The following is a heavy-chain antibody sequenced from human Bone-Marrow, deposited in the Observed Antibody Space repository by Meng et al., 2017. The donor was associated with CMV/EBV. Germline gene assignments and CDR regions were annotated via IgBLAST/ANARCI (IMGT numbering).Heavy chain of an antibody. J-gene: IGHJ6*02. CDR2: IKSKTDGGTT. CDR3: TTAWGYGMDV. Sequence: SLKISCAASGFTLSNAWMSWVRQAPGKGLEWVGRIKSKTDGGTTDYAAPVKGRFTISRDDSKNTLYLQMNSLKTEDTAVYYCTTAWGYGMDVWGQRTTVTVSS. D-gene: IGHD3-16*01. V-gene: IGHV3-15*01. CDR1: GFTLSNAW.